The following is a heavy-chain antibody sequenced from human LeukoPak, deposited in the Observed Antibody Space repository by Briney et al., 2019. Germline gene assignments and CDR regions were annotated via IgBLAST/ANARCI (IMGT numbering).Heavy chain of an antibody. D-gene: IGHD6-19*01. CDR1: GFTFRSYG. CDR2: ISYEGSNK. CDR3: AKDRGQWLLGASCFDY. V-gene: IGHV3-30*18. Sequence: PGGSLRLSCAASGFTFRSYGMHWVRHAPGRGLEWVAVISYEGSNKYYADSVKGRFTLSRHNSKNTLYLQMNSLRAEDTAGYYCAKDRGQWLLGASCFDYWGQGTLVTVSS. J-gene: IGHJ4*02.